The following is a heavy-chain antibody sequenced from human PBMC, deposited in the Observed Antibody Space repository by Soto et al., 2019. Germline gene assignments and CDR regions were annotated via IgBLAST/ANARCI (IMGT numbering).Heavy chain of an antibody. CDR1: GYTFTSYA. J-gene: IGHJ5*02. CDR3: ARVGKYYNWFDP. CDR2: INAGNGNT. Sequence: ASVKVSCKASGYTFTSYAMHWVRQAPGQRLEWMGWINAGNGNTKYSQKFQGRVTITRDTSASTAYMELSSLRSEDTAVYYCARVGKYYNWFDPWGQGTLVTVSS. D-gene: IGHD1-26*01. V-gene: IGHV1-3*01.